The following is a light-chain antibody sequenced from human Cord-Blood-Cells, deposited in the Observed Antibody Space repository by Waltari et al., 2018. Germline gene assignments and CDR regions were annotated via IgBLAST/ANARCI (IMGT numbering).Light chain of an antibody. CDR2: AAS. CDR3: QQSYSTPPH. CDR1: QSISSY. Sequence: DIQMTQSPPSLSASVGDRVTITCRASQSISSYLNWYKQKPGKAPKLLIYAASSLQSGVPSRFSGSGSGTDFTLTISSLQPEDFATYYCQQSYSTPPHFGQGTKLEIK. V-gene: IGKV1-39*01. J-gene: IGKJ2*01.